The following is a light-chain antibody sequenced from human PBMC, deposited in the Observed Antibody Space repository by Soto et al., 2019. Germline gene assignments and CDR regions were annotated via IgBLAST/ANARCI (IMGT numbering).Light chain of an antibody. CDR3: QQTYSSPRT. CDR2: AAS. CDR1: QNIRSY. J-gene: IGKJ1*01. V-gene: IGKV1-39*01. Sequence: DIQMTQSPSSLSASVGDRVTITCRANQNIRSYLNWFQQKPGKAPKLLIYAASSLQSGVPSRFSGSGSGTDFTLTISGLQPVDFATYFFQQTYSSPRTFGQGTKVDIK.